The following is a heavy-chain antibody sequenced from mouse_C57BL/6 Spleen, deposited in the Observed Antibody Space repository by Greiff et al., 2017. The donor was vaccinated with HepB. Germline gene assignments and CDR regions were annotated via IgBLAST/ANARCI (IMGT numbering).Heavy chain of an antibody. V-gene: IGHV1-80*01. Sequence: VMLVESGAELVKPGASVKISYKASGYAFSSYWMNWVKQRPGKGLEWIGQIYPGDGDTNYNGKFKGKATLTADKSSSTAYMQLSSLTSEDSAVYFCAGVASHYFDYWGQGTTLTVSS. CDR1: GYAFSSYW. CDR3: AGVASHYFDY. CDR2: IYPGDGDT. J-gene: IGHJ2*01. D-gene: IGHD1-1*02.